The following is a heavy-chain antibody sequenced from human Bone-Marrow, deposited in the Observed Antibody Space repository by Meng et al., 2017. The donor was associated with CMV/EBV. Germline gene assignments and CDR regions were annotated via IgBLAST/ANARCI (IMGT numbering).Heavy chain of an antibody. Sequence: NYAINLVRQATGQGLEWMGWMNPNSGNTGYAQKFQGRVTMTRNTSIGTAYMELSSLRSEDTAVYYCARSPTRYCSSTTCYVANWFDPWGQGTLVTVSS. CDR1: NYA. D-gene: IGHD2-2*01. CDR2: MNPNSGNT. V-gene: IGHV1-8*01. J-gene: IGHJ5*02. CDR3: ARSPTRYCSSTTCYVANWFDP.